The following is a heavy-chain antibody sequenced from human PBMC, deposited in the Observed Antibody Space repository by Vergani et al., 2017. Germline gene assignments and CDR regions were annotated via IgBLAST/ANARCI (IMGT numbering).Heavy chain of an antibody. CDR1: GFTFSSND. V-gene: IGHV3-13*01. Sequence: VESGGGLVQPGGSLRLSCTVSGFTFSSNDFHWVRQTAGKGLEWVSSIGVDGDRYYSDSVNGRFTISRDNGQSYLYLDMDNLRVEDTAVYFCAKDFCGTGNCYGWNHLEVWGEGTSVTVSS. D-gene: IGHD1-1*01. CDR2: IGVDGDR. J-gene: IGHJ6*04. CDR3: AKDFCGTGNCYGWNHLEV.